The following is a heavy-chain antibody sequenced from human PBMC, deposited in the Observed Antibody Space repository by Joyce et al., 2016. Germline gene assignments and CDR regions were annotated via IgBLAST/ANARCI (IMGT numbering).Heavy chain of an antibody. CDR1: GYRFTDYW. J-gene: IGHJ5*02. D-gene: IGHD1-1*01. CDR3: ARATTRANWFDV. Sequence: VQLVQSGAAVKKPGESLKISCKASGYRFTDYWIGWVRQMPGKGLEWMGIIYPGDSGTRYSPSFQGQVTISADKSITTAYLQWSGLKASDTAIYYCARATTRANWFDVWGQGTLVTVSS. V-gene: IGHV5-51*01. CDR2: IYPGDSGT.